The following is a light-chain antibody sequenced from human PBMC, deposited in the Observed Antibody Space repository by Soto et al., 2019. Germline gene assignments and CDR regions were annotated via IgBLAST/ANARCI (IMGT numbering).Light chain of an antibody. CDR2: GAS. J-gene: IGKJ4*01. CDR1: QSIYSN. V-gene: IGKV3-15*01. Sequence: TQSPATLSVSPGERATLSCRASQSIYSNLAWYQHKPGQAPRLLIYGASTRATGIPARFSGSGSGTDFTLTISSLQSEDFAVYYCQQYNNWPLTFGGGTKVDIK. CDR3: QQYNNWPLT.